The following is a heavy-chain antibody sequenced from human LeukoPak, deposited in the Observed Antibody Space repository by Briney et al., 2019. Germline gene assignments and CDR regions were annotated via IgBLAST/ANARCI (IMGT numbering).Heavy chain of an antibody. CDR3: ARKQGGQLVNTRRWFDP. J-gene: IGHJ5*02. D-gene: IGHD6-13*01. V-gene: IGHV4-34*01. Sequence: SETLSLTCAVYGGSFSDYYWSWIRQSPGKGLEWIGEINHSGSAYYNPSLKSRVTISLDTSKSQFSLKLTSVTAADTAVYYCARKQGGQLVNTRRWFDPWGQGTLVTVSS. CDR2: INHSGSA. CDR1: GGSFSDYY.